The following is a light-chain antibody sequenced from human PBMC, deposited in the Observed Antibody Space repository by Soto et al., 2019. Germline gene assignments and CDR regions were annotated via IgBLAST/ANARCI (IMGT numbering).Light chain of an antibody. Sequence: DIEMTQSPSTLSASVGDRVTITCRASQSITTWLAWYQQKPGKAPKLLIYKATNVQTGVPSRFRGSGSGTEFSLTISSQQPEDFAIYYCQQYNDYQYTFGQGTRLEIK. CDR1: QSITTW. CDR3: QQYNDYQYT. J-gene: IGKJ2*01. V-gene: IGKV1-5*03. CDR2: KAT.